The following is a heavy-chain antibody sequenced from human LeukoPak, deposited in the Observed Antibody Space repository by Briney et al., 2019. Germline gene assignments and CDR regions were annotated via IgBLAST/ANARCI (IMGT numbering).Heavy chain of an antibody. J-gene: IGHJ6*03. CDR1: GFTFTGYY. CDR3: ARRGITMVRGVYYYYYYMDV. V-gene: IGHV1-2*02. CDR2: INPTSGGT. Sequence: ASVKVSCKASGFTFTGYYIHWVRQAPGQGLEWMGWINPTSGGTNYAQKFQGRVTMTRDTFISTAYMELSRLRSDDTAVYYCARRGITMVRGVYYYYYYMDVWGKGTTVTISS. D-gene: IGHD3-10*01.